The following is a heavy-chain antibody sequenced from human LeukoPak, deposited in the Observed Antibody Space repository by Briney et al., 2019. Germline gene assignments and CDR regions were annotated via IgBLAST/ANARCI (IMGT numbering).Heavy chain of an antibody. CDR3: ARDQELRAFDY. CDR2: IKQDGSEK. CDR1: GLTFSFYS. Sequence: GGSLRLSCAASGLTFSFYSMNWVRQAPGKGLEWVANIKQDGSEKYYVDSVKGRFTISRDNAKNSLYLQMNSLRAEDTAVYYCARDQELRAFDYWGQGTLVTVSS. J-gene: IGHJ4*02. D-gene: IGHD1-26*01. V-gene: IGHV3-7*01.